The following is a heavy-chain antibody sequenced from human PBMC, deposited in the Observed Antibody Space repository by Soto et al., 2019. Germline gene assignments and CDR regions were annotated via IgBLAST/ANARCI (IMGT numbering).Heavy chain of an antibody. CDR2: VNNNGVT. V-gene: IGHV4-31*03. D-gene: IGHD2-15*01. J-gene: IGHJ5*02. CDR3: ARGGASSQWVDP. CDR1: GGSVKSGGSH. Sequence: QVQLQESGPGLVRPSQTLSLTCTVSGGSVKSGGSHWSWIRQHPGEGLEWIAFVNNNGVTNYNPSLRSRSTISVDTSKNHFPLRLTSVTAADTAVYFCARGGASSQWVDPWGQGTLVTVSP.